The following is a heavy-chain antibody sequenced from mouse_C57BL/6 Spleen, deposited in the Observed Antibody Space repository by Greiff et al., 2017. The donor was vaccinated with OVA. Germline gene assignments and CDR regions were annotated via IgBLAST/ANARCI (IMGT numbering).Heavy chain of an antibody. J-gene: IGHJ2*01. CDR3: ARGGYERHFDY. CDR1: GYSITSGYY. D-gene: IGHD2-3*01. CDR2: ISYDGSN. V-gene: IGHV3-6*01. Sequence: EVQLQESGPGLVKPSQSLSLTCSVTGYSITSGYYWNWIRQFPGNKLEWMGYISYDGSNHSNPSLKNRISITRDTSKNQFFLKLNSVTTEDTATYYSARGGYERHFDYWGQGTTLTVSS.